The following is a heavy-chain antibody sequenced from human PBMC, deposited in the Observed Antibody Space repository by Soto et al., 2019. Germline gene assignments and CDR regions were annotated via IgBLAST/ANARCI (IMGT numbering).Heavy chain of an antibody. D-gene: IGHD3-10*01. CDR3: ARDHKVVRRLTKSGMDV. J-gene: IGHJ6*02. CDR2: IIPIFGTA. CDR1: GGTFSSYA. Sequence: ASLKVSCKASGGTFSSYAISWVRQAPGQGLEWMGGIIPIFGTANYAQKFQGRVTITADESTSTAYMELSSLRSEDTAVYYCARDHKVVRRLTKSGMDVWGQGTTVTVSS. V-gene: IGHV1-69*13.